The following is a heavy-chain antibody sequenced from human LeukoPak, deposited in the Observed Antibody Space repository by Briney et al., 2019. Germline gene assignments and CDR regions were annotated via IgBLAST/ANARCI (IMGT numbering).Heavy chain of an antibody. CDR1: GFTFSDYY. Sequence: PGGSLRLSCAASGFTFSDYYMSWISQAPGKGLEWVSYITSSGSTIYYADSVKGRFTISRDNTKNSLYLQMNSLRAEDTAVSYCARDRSSTVTNSWYFDVWGRGTLVTVSS. J-gene: IGHJ2*01. CDR3: ARDRSSTVTNSWYFDV. D-gene: IGHD4-17*01. CDR2: ITSSGSTI. V-gene: IGHV3-11*01.